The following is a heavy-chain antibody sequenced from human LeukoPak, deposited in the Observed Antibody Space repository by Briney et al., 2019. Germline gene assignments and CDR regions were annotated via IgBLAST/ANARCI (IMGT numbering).Heavy chain of an antibody. CDR1: GGSFSGYY. D-gene: IGHD5-18*01. CDR3: ARGLTDSYGSRPFDY. Sequence: PSETLSLTCAVYGGSFSGYYWSWIRQPPGKGLEWIGEINHSGSTNYNPSLKSRVTISVDTSKNQFSLKLSSVTAADTAVYYCARGLTDSYGSRPFDYWGQGTLVTVSS. J-gene: IGHJ4*02. CDR2: INHSGST. V-gene: IGHV4-34*01.